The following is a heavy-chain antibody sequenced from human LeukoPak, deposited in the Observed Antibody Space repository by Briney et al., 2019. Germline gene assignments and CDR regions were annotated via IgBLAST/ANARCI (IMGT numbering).Heavy chain of an antibody. CDR2: IYYSGST. CDR1: GGSISSYY. V-gene: IGHV4-59*01. CDR3: ARMGNYGANSYYFDY. D-gene: IGHD4-23*01. J-gene: IGHJ4*02. Sequence: PSETLSLTCTVSGGSISSYYLIWIRQPPGKGLEWIGYIYYSGSTNYNPSLKSRVAISVDTSKTQFSLKLSSVTAADTAVYYCARMGNYGANSYYFDYWGQGTLVTVSS.